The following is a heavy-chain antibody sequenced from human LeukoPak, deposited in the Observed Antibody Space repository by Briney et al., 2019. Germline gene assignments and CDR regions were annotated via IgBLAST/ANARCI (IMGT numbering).Heavy chain of an antibody. CDR1: GFTFSSYA. Sequence: GGSLRLSCAASGFTFSSYAMHWVRQAPGKGLEWVAVISYDGSNKYYADSVKGRFTISRDNSKNTLYLQMNSLRAEDTAVYYCARAVAGYFDYWGQGTLVTVSS. J-gene: IGHJ4*02. V-gene: IGHV3-30*01. CDR2: ISYDGSNK. CDR3: ARAVAGYFDY. D-gene: IGHD6-19*01.